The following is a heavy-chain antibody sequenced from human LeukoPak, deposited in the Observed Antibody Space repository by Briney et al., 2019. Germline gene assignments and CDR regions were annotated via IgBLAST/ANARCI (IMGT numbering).Heavy chain of an antibody. V-gene: IGHV3-33*04. J-gene: IGHJ4*02. D-gene: IGHD4-11*01. Sequence: GRSLRLSCAASGFIYSHYGMHWVRQAPGKGLEWVAVRWSDGSEKYYGDAVKGRFTISRDNSRNTLYLQMNSLRGEDTAVYYCAKDAQRGFDYSNSLQYWGLGTLVTVSS. CDR1: GFIYSHYG. CDR2: RWSDGSEK. CDR3: AKDAQRGFDYSNSLQY.